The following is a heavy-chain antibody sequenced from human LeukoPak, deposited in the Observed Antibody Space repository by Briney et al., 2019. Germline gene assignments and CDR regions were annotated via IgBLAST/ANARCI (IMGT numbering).Heavy chain of an antibody. Sequence: GASVKVSCKASGYTFTSYGISWVRQAPGQGLEWMGWISAYNGNTNYAQKLQGRVTMTTDTSTSTAYMELRSLRSDDTAVYYCARDSGPAGSYWYFDLWGRGTLVTVSS. CDR3: ARDSGPAGSYWYFDL. D-gene: IGHD6-25*01. CDR1: GYTFTSYG. V-gene: IGHV1-18*01. J-gene: IGHJ2*01. CDR2: ISAYNGNT.